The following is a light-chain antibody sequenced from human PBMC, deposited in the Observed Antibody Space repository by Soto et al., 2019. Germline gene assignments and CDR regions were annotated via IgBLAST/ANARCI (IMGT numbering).Light chain of an antibody. CDR3: QQRSNWPPGYT. CDR2: DAS. J-gene: IGKJ2*01. CDR1: ETVSTN. Sequence: ETVLTQSPATLSVSPGERVTLSCRASETVSTNLAWYQQKPGQAPRLLIYDASNRATGIPARFSGSGSGTDFTLTISSLEPEDFAVYYCQQRSNWPPGYTFGQGTKVDIK. V-gene: IGKV3-11*01.